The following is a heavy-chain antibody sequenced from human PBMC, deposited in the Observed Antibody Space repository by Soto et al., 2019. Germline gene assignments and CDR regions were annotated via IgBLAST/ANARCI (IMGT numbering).Heavy chain of an antibody. V-gene: IGHV1-18*01. Sequence: ASVKVSCKASGYTFTSYGISWVRQTPGQGLEWMGWISAYNGNTNYAQKLQGRVTMTTDTSTSTAYMELRSLRSDDTAVYYCARFPQYGDYGNWFDPWGQGTLVTVSS. D-gene: IGHD4-17*01. CDR1: GYTFTSYG. CDR2: ISAYNGNT. J-gene: IGHJ5*02. CDR3: ARFPQYGDYGNWFDP.